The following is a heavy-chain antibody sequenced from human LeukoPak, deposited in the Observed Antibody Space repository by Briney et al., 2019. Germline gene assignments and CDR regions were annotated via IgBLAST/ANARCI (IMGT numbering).Heavy chain of an antibody. CDR1: GYSFFSNYW. Sequence: GESLKISCKAYGYSFFSNYWIAWVRQMPGKGLEWMGILYPGDSDSRYSPSFQGQVTISADRSISTAYLHWSSLKVSDTAMYYCARASRDGYNQNFDYWGQGTLLTVSS. CDR3: ARASRDGYNQNFDY. CDR2: LYPGDSDS. J-gene: IGHJ4*02. D-gene: IGHD5-24*01. V-gene: IGHV5-51*01.